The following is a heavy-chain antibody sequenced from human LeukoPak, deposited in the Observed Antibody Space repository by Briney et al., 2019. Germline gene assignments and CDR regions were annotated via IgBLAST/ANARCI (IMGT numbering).Heavy chain of an antibody. Sequence: GGSLRLSCGASEFSLRSYSMDWVRQAPGKGLEWVSHINSGSSTIYYADSVKGRFTISRDNAGNSLYLHMNSLRAEDTAVYYCARVLLERPGVDSFDMWGQGTMVTVSS. J-gene: IGHJ3*02. D-gene: IGHD1-1*01. V-gene: IGHV3-48*01. CDR1: EFSLRSYS. CDR3: ARVLLERPGVDSFDM. CDR2: INSGSSTI.